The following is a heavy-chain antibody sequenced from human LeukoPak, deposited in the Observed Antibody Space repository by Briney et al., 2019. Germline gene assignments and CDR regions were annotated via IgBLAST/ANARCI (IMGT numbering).Heavy chain of an antibody. V-gene: IGHV1-69*04. J-gene: IGHJ4*02. CDR2: IIPILGIA. D-gene: IGHD5-12*01. Sequence: GASVKVSCKASGGTFSSYAISWVRQAPGQGLEWMGRIIPILGIANYAQKFQGRVTITADKSTSTAYMELSSLRSEDTAVYYCARERGYSGYDYVGPFDYWGQGTLVTVSS. CDR1: GGTFSSYA. CDR3: ARERGYSGYDYVGPFDY.